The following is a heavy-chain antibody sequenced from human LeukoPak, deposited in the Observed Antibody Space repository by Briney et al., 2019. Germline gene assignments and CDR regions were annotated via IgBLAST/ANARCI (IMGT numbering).Heavy chain of an antibody. J-gene: IGHJ4*02. CDR1: GFTFSSYA. V-gene: IGHV3-30-3*01. Sequence: GGSLRLSCAASGFTFSSYAMHWVRQAPGKGLEWVADISYDGSNKYYADSVKGRFTISRDNSKNTLYLQMNSLRAEDTAVYYCAPLLPLVGALDYWGQGALVTVSS. D-gene: IGHD1-26*01. CDR2: ISYDGSNK. CDR3: APLLPLVGALDY.